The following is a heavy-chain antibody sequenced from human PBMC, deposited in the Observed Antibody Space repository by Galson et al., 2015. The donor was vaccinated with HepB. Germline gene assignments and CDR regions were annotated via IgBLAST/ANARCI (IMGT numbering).Heavy chain of an antibody. D-gene: IGHD5-24*01. V-gene: IGHV3-9*01. Sequence: SLRLSCAASGFTFDDYAMHWVRQAPGKGLEWVSGISWNSGSIGYADSVKGRFTISRDNAKNSLYLQMNSLRAEDTALYYCAKVAVPERNYYYYYYMDVWGKGTTVTVSS. CDR1: GFTFDDYA. CDR2: ISWNSGSI. J-gene: IGHJ6*03. CDR3: AKVAVPERNYYYYYYMDV.